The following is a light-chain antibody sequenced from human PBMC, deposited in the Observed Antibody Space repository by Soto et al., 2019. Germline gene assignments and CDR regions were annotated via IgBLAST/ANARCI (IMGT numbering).Light chain of an antibody. V-gene: IGKV1-5*01. CDR2: YAS. CDR3: QQYTNTNNPWM. CDR1: QTISTW. J-gene: IGKJ1*01. Sequence: DIQVTQSPPTLSASVGDRVTITCRASQTISTWMAWYQHKPGKAPKLLVYYASTLQSGVASRFSGSGSGTEFTLIISGLQPDDSATYYCQQYTNTNNPWMFGQGTKVDNK.